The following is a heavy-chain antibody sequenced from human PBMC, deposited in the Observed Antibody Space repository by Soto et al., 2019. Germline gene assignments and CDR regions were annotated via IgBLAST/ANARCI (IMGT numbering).Heavy chain of an antibody. D-gene: IGHD6-13*01. CDR1: GYSFTSYW. Sequence: GESLKISCKGSGYSFTSYWTGWVRQMPGKGLEWMGIIYPGDSDTRYSQSFQGQVTISADKSISTAYLQWSSLKAWDTAMYYCARPRSSSRNYYGMEVSGQGTTVTLSS. CDR3: ARPRSSSRNYYGMEV. CDR2: IYPGDSDT. J-gene: IGHJ6*02. V-gene: IGHV5-51*01.